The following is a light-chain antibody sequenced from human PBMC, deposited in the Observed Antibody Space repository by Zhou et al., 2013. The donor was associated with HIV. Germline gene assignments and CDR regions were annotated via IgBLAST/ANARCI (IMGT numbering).Light chain of an antibody. CDR1: QSVSSSY. Sequence: EIVLTQSPATLSLSPGESATLSCRASQSVSSSYLAWYQQKPGQAPRLLIYAASSRATGIPDRFSGSGSGTDFTLTISRLEPEDFAVYYCQQYGSSPPTTFGQGTKVEIK. J-gene: IGKJ1*01. V-gene: IGKV3-20*01. CDR2: AAS. CDR3: QQYGSSPPTT.